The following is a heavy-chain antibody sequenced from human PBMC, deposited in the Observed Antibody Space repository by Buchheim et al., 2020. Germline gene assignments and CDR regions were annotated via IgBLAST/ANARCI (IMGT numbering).Heavy chain of an antibody. V-gene: IGHV1-8*01. D-gene: IGHD3-3*01. CDR1: GYTFTSYD. CDR3: ARGERITIFGVVYNYGMDV. J-gene: IGHJ6*02. CDR2: MNPNSGNT. Sequence: QVQLVQSGAEVKKPGASVKVSCKASGYTFTSYDIHWVRQATGQVLEWMSWMNPNSGNTGYAQKFQGRFTITRNTSISTPYLELSRLKSEDTAVYYCARGERITIFGVVYNYGMDVWGQGNT.